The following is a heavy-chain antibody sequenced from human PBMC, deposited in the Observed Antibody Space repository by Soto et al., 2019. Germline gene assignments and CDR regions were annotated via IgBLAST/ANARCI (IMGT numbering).Heavy chain of an antibody. CDR3: AKESGSYYYYYYGMDV. CDR2: ISGSGGST. V-gene: IGHV3-23*01. D-gene: IGHD1-26*01. J-gene: IGHJ6*02. CDR1: GFTFSSYA. Sequence: LRLSCAASGFTFSSYAMSWVRQAPGKGLEWVSAISGSGGSTYYADSVKGRFTISRDNSKNTLYLQMNSLRAEDTAVYYCAKESGSYYYYYYGMDVWGQGTTVTVSS.